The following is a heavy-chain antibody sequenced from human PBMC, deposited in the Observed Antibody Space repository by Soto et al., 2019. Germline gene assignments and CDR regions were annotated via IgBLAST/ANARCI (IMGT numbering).Heavy chain of an antibody. D-gene: IGHD3-9*01. CDR1: GYTFTSYG. CDR2: ISTYNGNT. CDR3: FLDTDAFDI. Sequence: QAQLVQSGGEVKKPGASAEVSCKASGYTFTSYGISWVRQAPGQGLEWMGWISTYNGNTNYAQKFQGRVTLTTDTSASTVYMELRSLRSDDSAVYYCFLDTDAFDIWGQGTIVTVSS. J-gene: IGHJ3*02. V-gene: IGHV1-18*01.